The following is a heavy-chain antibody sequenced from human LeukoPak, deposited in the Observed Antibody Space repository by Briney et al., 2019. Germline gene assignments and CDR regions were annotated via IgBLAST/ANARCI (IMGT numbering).Heavy chain of an antibody. V-gene: IGHV3-23*01. D-gene: IGHD4-17*01. CDR3: AKDRGDYVHYYYAMDV. CDR2: ISGSGGGT. CDR1: GGTFSSYA. Sequence: SCKASGGTFSSYAMTWVRQAPGKGLEWVSAISGSGGGTYYADSVRGRFTISRDNSKNMLYLQMNSLRAEDTAVYYCAKDRGDYVHYYYAMDVWGQGTTVTVSS. J-gene: IGHJ6*02.